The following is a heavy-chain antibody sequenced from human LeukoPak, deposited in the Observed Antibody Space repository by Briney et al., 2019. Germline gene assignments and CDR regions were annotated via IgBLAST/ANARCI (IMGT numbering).Heavy chain of an antibody. J-gene: IGHJ4*02. D-gene: IGHD3-3*01. CDR3: AKVVLEWLLQYYFDY. Sequence: PGGSLRLSCAAPGFTFSSYAMSWVRQAPGKGLEWVSAISGSGGSTYYADSVKGRFTISRDNSKNTLYLQMNSLRAEDTAVYYCAKVVLEWLLQYYFDYWGQGTLVTVSS. V-gene: IGHV3-23*01. CDR2: ISGSGGST. CDR1: GFTFSSYA.